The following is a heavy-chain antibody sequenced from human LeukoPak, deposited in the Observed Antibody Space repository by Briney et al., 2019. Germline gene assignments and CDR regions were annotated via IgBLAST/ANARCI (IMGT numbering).Heavy chain of an antibody. CDR1: VFNFGEYS. CDR3: TREVERGGSYWGGDY. D-gene: IGHD1-26*01. CDR2: ITTKASGGTA. Sequence: GGSLRLPCRGSVFNFGEYSAKCVRGAPRKAVEWVGLITTKASGGTAEYAASVRGRFTISRDDSKTMAYLQLNSLKSEDTAVYFCTREVERGGSYWGGDYWGQGTLVTVSS. J-gene: IGHJ4*02. V-gene: IGHV3-49*04.